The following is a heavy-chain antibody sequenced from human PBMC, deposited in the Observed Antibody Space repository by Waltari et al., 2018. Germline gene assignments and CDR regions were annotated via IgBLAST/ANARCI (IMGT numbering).Heavy chain of an antibody. CDR3: ARDGGAHYYDSSGYYPFDY. CDR1: GGSISSSSYY. D-gene: IGHD3-22*01. Sequence: QLQLQESGPGLVKPSETLSLTCTVSGGSISSSSYYWGWIRQPPGKGLEWIGSIYYSGSTYYHPSLKSRVTISVDTSKNQFSLKLSSVTAADTAVYYCARDGGAHYYDSSGYYPFDYWGQGTLVTVSS. CDR2: IYYSGST. V-gene: IGHV4-39*07. J-gene: IGHJ4*02.